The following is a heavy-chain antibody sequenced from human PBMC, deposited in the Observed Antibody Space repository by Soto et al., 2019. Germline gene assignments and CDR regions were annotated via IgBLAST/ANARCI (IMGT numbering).Heavy chain of an antibody. J-gene: IGHJ6*02. Sequence: QVQLVQSGAEVKKPGSSVKVSCKASGGTFSSYTITWVRQAPGQGLEWMGGIIPIFGSANYAQRFQGRVTITADESTNTAYMALSRLRSEDTAVYYCATRDYDYYGMDVWGQGTTVTVSS. V-gene: IGHV1-69*12. CDR3: ATRDYDYYGMDV. CDR2: IIPIFGSA. CDR1: GGTFSSYT.